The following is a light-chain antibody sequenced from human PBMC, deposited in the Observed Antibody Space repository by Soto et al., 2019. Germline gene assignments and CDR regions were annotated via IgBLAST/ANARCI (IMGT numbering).Light chain of an antibody. CDR2: DNN. J-gene: IGLJ2*01. Sequence: QSVLTQPPSVSAAPGQKVTISCSGSTSNIGNNYVSWYRQLPGTAPKLLICDNNKRPSGIPDRFSGSKSGTSATLGITGLQTGDEAVYYCGTWDSSLSAGVFGGGTKLTVL. CDR1: TSNIGNNY. V-gene: IGLV1-51*01. CDR3: GTWDSSLSAGV.